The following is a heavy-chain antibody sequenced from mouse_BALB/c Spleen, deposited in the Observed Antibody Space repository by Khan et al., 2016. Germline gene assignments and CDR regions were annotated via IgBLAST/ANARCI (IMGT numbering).Heavy chain of an antibody. V-gene: IGHV5-6-3*01. CDR3: ARENYRYSVDY. CDR1: GFTVSTYG. CDR2: INSNGCST. J-gene: IGHJ2*01. Sequence: VQLEESGGGLVQPGGSLKLSCAARGFTVSTYGMSWVRQTPDRTLELVATINSNGCSTYYPDSVKVRFTIYRDNAKNTQYLQMSRLKSEDTSMSYCARENYRYSVDYWGQGTTLTVSS. D-gene: IGHD2-14*01.